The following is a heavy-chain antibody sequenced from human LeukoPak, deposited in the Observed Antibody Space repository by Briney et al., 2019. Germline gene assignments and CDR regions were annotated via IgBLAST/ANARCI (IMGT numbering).Heavy chain of an antibody. CDR2: ISSSSYYL. D-gene: IGHD3-22*01. CDR3: ARVPYYFDTTGDPKDWYFDL. Sequence: NPGGSLRLSCAACGFIFSNYNLMWGRQAGGKGVEWGSSISSSSYYLYYSASVTGPFSISRDNAKNPLYLQMNSLRAHDTSVYYCARVPYYFDTTGDPKDWYFDLWGRGTLLTVSS. V-gene: IGHV3-21*01. J-gene: IGHJ2*01. CDR1: GFIFSNYN.